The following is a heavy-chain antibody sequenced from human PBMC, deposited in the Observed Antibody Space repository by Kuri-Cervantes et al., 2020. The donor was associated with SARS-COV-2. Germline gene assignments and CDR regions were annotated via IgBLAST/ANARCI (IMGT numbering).Heavy chain of an antibody. CDR1: GFLFSASA. CDR2: VRGKANNYAT. V-gene: IGHV3-73*01. D-gene: IGHD3-3*01. CDR3: TTPLDDVWNGDAAFDI. J-gene: IGHJ3*02. Sequence: LSLTCEVSGFLFSASAIHWVRQASGKGLEWVGRVRGKANNYATAYAASVKGRFTISRDDSKNMAYLQMNSLKTEDTGVYYCTTPLDDVWNGDAAFDIWGQGTMVTVSS.